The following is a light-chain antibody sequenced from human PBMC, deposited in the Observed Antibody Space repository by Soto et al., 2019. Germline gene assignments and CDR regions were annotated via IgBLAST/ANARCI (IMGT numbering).Light chain of an antibody. V-gene: IGKV1-5*01. CDR3: QQYNNWPLWT. J-gene: IGKJ1*01. Sequence: FEMSQSHSTLSGSVGDRVTITCLASQIISSWLAWYQQKPGKAPKLLIYDAASLESGVPSRFSGSGSGTEFTLTISSLQSEDFAVYYCQQYNNWPLWTFGQGTKVDIK. CDR1: QIISSW. CDR2: DAA.